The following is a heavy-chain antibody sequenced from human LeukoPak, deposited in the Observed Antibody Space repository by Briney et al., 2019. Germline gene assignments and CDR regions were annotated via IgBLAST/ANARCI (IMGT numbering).Heavy chain of an antibody. D-gene: IGHD1-26*01. J-gene: IGHJ4*02. CDR3: AKDPPGIVGATGEDY. CDR1: GFTVSSNY. V-gene: IGHV3-23*01. Sequence: PGGSLRLSCAASGFTVSSNYMSWVRQAPGKGLEWVSVISGSGGSTYYADSVKGRFTISRDNSKNTLYLQMNSLRAEDTAVYYCAKDPPGIVGATGEDYWGQGTLVTVSS. CDR2: ISGSGGST.